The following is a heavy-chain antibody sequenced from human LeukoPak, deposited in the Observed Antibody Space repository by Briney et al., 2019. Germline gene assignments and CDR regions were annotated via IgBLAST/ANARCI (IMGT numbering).Heavy chain of an antibody. CDR3: ARLGIFYDMDV. D-gene: IGHD3-3*01. CDR2: IHYSGKA. V-gene: IGHV4-59*01. CDR1: GGSISGYY. Sequence: SETLSLTCTVSGGSISGYYWTWTRQPPGKGLEWIGQIHYSGKADYNPSLRSRITISVDTSKNKMFLKLSSVTAADTAVYYCARLGIFYDMDVWGRGTTVTVSS. J-gene: IGHJ6*02.